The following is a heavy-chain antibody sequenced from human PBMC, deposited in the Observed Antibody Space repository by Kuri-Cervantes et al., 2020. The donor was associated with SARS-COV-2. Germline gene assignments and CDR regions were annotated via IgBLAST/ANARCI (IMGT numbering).Heavy chain of an antibody. CDR2: ISYDGSNK. V-gene: IGHV3-30*04. Sequence: GESLKISCAASKFTFSSYAMHWVRQAPGKGLEWVAVISYDGSNKYYADSVKGRFTISRDNSKNTLYLQMNSLRAEDTAVYYCARVGIAAAGRPYYYYYMDVWGKGTTVTVSS. CDR3: ARVGIAAAGRPYYYYYMDV. J-gene: IGHJ6*03. D-gene: IGHD6-13*01. CDR1: KFTFSSYA.